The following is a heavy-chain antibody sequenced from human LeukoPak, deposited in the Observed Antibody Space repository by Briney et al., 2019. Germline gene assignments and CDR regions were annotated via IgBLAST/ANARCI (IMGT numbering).Heavy chain of an antibody. CDR2: ISGSGGST. D-gene: IGHD6-19*01. CDR3: AKGLERSGWYYDAFDI. J-gene: IGHJ3*02. V-gene: IGHV3-23*01. CDR1: GFTVSSNY. Sequence: PGGSLRLSCAASGFTVSSNYMSWVRQAPGKGLEWVSAISGSGGSTYYADSVKGRFTISRDNSKNTLYLQMNSLRAEDTAVYYCAKGLERSGWYYDAFDIWGQGTMVTVSS.